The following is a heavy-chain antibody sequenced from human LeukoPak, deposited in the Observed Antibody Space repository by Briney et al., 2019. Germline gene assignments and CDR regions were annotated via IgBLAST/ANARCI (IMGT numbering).Heavy chain of an antibody. V-gene: IGHV1-18*01. J-gene: IGHJ3*02. Sequence: ASVNVSCQAFGYTFGTSSISWVRQAPGQRPEWMGWISPANGNTHYEQGVQGRVTMTTDTSRSTAYMELRNLRSDDTAMYYCTRVRDSNNWWGAFDIWGQGTMVTVSS. CDR3: TRVRDSNNWWGAFDI. CDR2: ISPANGNT. CDR1: GYTFGTSS. D-gene: IGHD1-1*01.